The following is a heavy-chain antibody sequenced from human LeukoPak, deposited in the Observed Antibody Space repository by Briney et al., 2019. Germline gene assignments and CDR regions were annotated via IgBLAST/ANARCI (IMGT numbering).Heavy chain of an antibody. CDR2: IDERGGNA. CDR1: GFTFSNHW. V-gene: IGHV3-74*03. J-gene: IGHJ4*02. Sequence: GGSLRLSCAASGFTFSNHWMHWVRQVPGKGLVWVSRIDERGGNAMYADSVKGRFSISRDNAKNTVNLQMNSLRAEDTGVYYCIRDEALWRLDYWGQGTLVTVSS. CDR3: IRDEALWRLDY. D-gene: IGHD2-21*01.